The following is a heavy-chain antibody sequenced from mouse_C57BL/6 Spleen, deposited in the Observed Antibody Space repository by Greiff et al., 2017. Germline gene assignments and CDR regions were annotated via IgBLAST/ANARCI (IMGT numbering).Heavy chain of an antibody. V-gene: IGHV5-15*01. Sequence: EVKLVASGGGLVQPGGSLKLSCAASGFTFSDYGMAWVRQAPRKGPEWVAFISNLAYSIYYADTVTGRFTISRENAKNTRYLEMSSLRSEDTAMYYCARLEYYYAMDDWGQGTSVTVSS. J-gene: IGHJ4*01. CDR1: GFTFSDYG. CDR2: ISNLAYSI. CDR3: ARLEYYYAMDD.